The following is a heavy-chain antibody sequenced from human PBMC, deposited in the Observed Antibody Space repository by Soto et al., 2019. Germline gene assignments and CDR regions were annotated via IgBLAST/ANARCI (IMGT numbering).Heavy chain of an antibody. Sequence: GESLKISCKGSGYSFTSYWIGWVRQMPGKGLEWMGIIYPGDSDTRYSPSFQGQVTISADKSISTAYLQWSSLKASDTAMYYCGRQRIAAAGTLYYYYGMDVWGQGTTVTVSS. CDR3: GRQRIAAAGTLYYYYGMDV. CDR2: IYPGDSDT. CDR1: GYSFTSYW. D-gene: IGHD6-13*01. V-gene: IGHV5-51*01. J-gene: IGHJ6*02.